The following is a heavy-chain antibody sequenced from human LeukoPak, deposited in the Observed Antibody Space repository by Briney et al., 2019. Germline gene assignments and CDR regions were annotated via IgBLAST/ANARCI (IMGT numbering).Heavy chain of an antibody. V-gene: IGHV3-23*01. J-gene: IGHJ4*02. CDR1: GFTFSNYA. CDR3: ATGDSSSWYYFHY. CDR2: ISGSGDST. Sequence: GGSLRLSCAASGFTFSNYAMRWVRQAPGKGLEWVSGISGSGDSTNYADSVKGRFTISRDNPKNTLYLQMSSLRAEDTAVYYCATGDSSSWYYFHYWGQGTLVTVSS. D-gene: IGHD6-13*01.